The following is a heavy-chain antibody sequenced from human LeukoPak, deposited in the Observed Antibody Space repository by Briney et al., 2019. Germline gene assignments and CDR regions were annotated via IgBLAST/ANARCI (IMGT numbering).Heavy chain of an antibody. CDR1: GYSFIFYG. CDR3: ARDQGSGQSYYYYYYMDV. D-gene: IGHD2-15*01. J-gene: IGHJ6*03. CDR2: ISAYNGNT. V-gene: IGHV1-18*01. Sequence: GASVTVSCKTSGYSFIFYGISWVRQAPGQGLEWMGWISAYNGNTNYAQKLQGRVTMTTDTSTSTAYMELRSLRSDDTAVYYCARDQGSGQSYYYYYYMDVWGKGTTVTVSS.